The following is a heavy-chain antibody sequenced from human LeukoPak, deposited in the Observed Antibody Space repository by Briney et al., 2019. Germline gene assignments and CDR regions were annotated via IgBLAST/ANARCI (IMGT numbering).Heavy chain of an antibody. CDR2: IIPIFGTA. D-gene: IGHD1-26*01. Sequence: GASVKVSCKASGGTFSSYAISWVRQAPGQGLEWMGGIIPIFGTANYAQKFQGRVTTTTDESTSTAYMELSSLRSEDTAVYYCAVVGATYYYYYYMDVWGKGTTVTVSS. CDR3: AVVGATYYYYYYMDV. V-gene: IGHV1-69*05. CDR1: GGTFSSYA. J-gene: IGHJ6*03.